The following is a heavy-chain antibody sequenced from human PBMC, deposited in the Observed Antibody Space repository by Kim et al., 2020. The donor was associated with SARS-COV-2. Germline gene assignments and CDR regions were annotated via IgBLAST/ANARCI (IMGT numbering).Heavy chain of an antibody. Sequence: SETLSLTCTVSGGSITTNSYYWAWIRQYPGKGLEWIGSIYYSGTTYYVPSLKSRVTISRDTSQNQFSLELTSVTAADTAVYFCARQRWQTYDILTPRGWFDPWGHGTLVTVSS. J-gene: IGHJ5*02. CDR1: GGSITTNSYY. D-gene: IGHD3-9*01. V-gene: IGHV4-39*01. CDR3: ARQRWQTYDILTPRGWFDP. CDR2: IYYSGTT.